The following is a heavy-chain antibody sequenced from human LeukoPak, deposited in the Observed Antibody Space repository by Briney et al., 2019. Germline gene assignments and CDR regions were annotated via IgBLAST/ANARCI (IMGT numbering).Heavy chain of an antibody. CDR2: IYSGGST. CDR3: ASTHLGYCSSASCLNDY. Sequence: GGSLRLSCAVSGFTVSSNYMSWVRQAPGKGQEWVSVIYSGGSTYYADSVKGRFTISRDNSKNTLYLQMNSLRAEDTAVYYCASTHLGYCSSASCLNDYWGQGTLVTVSS. D-gene: IGHD2-2*01. V-gene: IGHV3-53*01. J-gene: IGHJ4*02. CDR1: GFTVSSNY.